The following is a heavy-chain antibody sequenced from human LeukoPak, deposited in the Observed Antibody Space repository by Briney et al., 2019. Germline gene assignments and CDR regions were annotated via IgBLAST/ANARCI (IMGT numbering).Heavy chain of an antibody. Sequence: ASVKVSCKASGYTFTSYAMHWVRQAPGQRLEWMGWINAGNGNTKYSQKFQGRVTITRDTSASTAYMELSSLRSEDTAVHYCARGPLRFAYFDYWGQGTLVTVSS. V-gene: IGHV1-3*01. D-gene: IGHD3-3*01. J-gene: IGHJ4*02. CDR2: INAGNGNT. CDR1: GYTFTSYA. CDR3: ARGPLRFAYFDY.